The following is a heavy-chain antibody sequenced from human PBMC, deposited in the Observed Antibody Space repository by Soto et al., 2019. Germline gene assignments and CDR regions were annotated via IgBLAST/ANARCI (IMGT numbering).Heavy chain of an antibody. J-gene: IGHJ5*01. V-gene: IGHV4-59*01. CDR1: GGSITSSY. CDR2: IYDTGISGYTPST. CDR3: AMIPVDTYMIYWFDP. Sequence: SETLSLTCTVSGGSITSSYWSWIRRPPGKGLEWIAYIYDTGISGYTPSTSYNPSLKSRVTMSVDTSKSQFSLKVTSVTAADTAVYYCAMIPVDTYMIYWFDPWGQGTLVTVSS. D-gene: IGHD3-16*01.